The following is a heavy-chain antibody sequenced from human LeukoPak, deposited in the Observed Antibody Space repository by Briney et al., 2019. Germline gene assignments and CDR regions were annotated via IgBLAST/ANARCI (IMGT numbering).Heavy chain of an antibody. J-gene: IGHJ4*02. CDR3: AKDGEGGDLDY. CDR1: GFTFSDYY. V-gene: IGHV3-11*01. D-gene: IGHD3-16*01. CDR2: ISNSGNTI. Sequence: GGSLRLSCAASGFTFSDYYMTWIRQAPGKGLEWVSYISNSGNTIYYADSVKGRFTISRDNAKNSLYLQMNSLRAEDTALYYCAKDGEGGDLDYWGQGTLVTVSS.